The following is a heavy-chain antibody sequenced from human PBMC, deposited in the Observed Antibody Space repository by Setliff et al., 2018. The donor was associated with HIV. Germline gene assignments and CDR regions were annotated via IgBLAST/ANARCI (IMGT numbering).Heavy chain of an antibody. J-gene: IGHJ4*02. CDR1: GLIFGDHA. Sequence: GGSLRLSCTASGLIFGDHAMSWVRQAPGKGLEWVGFIRSKAYGGTAEYAASVEGRFTISRDDSKSIAYLKMNSLKAEDTAMYYCATDGDDSRVRLGYWGQGALVTVSS. CDR2: IRSKAYGGTA. V-gene: IGHV3-49*04. CDR3: ATDGDDSRVRLGY. D-gene: IGHD3-22*01.